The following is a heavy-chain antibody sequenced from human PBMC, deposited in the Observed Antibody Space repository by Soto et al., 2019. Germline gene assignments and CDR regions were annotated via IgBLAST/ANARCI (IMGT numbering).Heavy chain of an antibody. CDR2: IYPGDSDT. V-gene: IGHV5-51*01. J-gene: IGHJ6*02. Sequence: GAALKISCKGCGYTVTSNWCCWVRQMPRKGLEWMGIIYPGDSDTRYSPSFQGQVTISADKSISTAYLQWSSLKASDTAMYYCAGGGVRGVITRTRDYYGMDVWGQGTTVTVSS. CDR3: AGGGVRGVITRTRDYYGMDV. CDR1: GYTVTSNW. D-gene: IGHD3-10*01.